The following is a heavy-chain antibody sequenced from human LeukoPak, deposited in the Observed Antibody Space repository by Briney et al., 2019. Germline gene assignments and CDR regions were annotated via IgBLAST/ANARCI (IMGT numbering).Heavy chain of an antibody. V-gene: IGHV3-48*03. D-gene: IGHD3-22*01. Sequence: GGSLRLSCAASGFTFSSYEMNWVRQAPGKVLEWVSYISSSGSTIYYADSVKGRFTISRDNVKNSLYLQMNSLRAEDTAVYYCASVTYYYDSSGYYHFDYWGQGTLVTVSS. CDR3: ASVTYYYDSSGYYHFDY. J-gene: IGHJ4*02. CDR1: GFTFSSYE. CDR2: ISSSGSTI.